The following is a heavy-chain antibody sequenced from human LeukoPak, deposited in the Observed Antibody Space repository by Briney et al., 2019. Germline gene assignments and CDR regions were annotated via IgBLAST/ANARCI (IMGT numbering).Heavy chain of an antibody. D-gene: IGHD3-9*01. Sequence: PSETLSLTCAVDGGSFSGDFWRWIRQSPGKGREWIGEVKHGGSTTYNPSLRSRVTMSVDTSTNQISRKMTSVTAADTAVYYCARRYFVWGYYYYYYMDVWGKGTTVTISS. J-gene: IGHJ6*03. CDR1: GGSFSGDF. CDR2: VKHGGST. CDR3: ARRYFVWGYYYYYYMDV. V-gene: IGHV4-34*01.